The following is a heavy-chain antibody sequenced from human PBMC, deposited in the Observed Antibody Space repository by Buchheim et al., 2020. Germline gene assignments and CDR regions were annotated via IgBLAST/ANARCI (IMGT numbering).Heavy chain of an antibody. V-gene: IGHV3-66*01. D-gene: IGHD3/OR15-3a*01. CDR3: ARDTSSPARADW. J-gene: IGHJ4*02. Sequence: EEKLVESGGGLVQPGGSLRLSCAASGFSVSSNYMNWVRQPPGKGLEWVSLIYGNDDPKYTDSAKGRFTTSRDDSQNIVFFHMNRLRVEDTAVYYCARDTSSPARADWWGRGTL. CDR1: GFSVSSNY. CDR2: IYGNDDP.